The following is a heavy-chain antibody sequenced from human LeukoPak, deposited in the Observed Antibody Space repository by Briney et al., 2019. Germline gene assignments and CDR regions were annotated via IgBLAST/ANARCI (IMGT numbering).Heavy chain of an antibody. Sequence: SETLSLTCGVSGVPFSNYYWSWVRHSPTQGLEWIGEINHSGYTNYNPSLKSRVTMSIDTSKNQFSLKLTSVTAADAGVYYCTRAVAGHPDWGQGTLVTVSS. J-gene: IGHJ4*02. CDR2: INHSGYT. CDR3: TRAVAGHPD. V-gene: IGHV4-34*01. D-gene: IGHD6-19*01. CDR1: GVPFSNYY.